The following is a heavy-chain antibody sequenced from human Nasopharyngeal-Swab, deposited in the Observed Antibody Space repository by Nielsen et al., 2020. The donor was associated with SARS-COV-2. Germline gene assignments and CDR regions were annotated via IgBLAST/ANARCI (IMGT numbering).Heavy chain of an antibody. CDR1: GFTFDDYG. CDR3: ARGSSSWYGYRYYGMDV. CDR2: INWNGGST. Sequence: GESLKISCAASGFTFDDYGMSWVRQAPGKGLEWVSGINWNGGSTGYADSVKGRFTISRDNAKNSLYLQMNSLSAEDTALYHCARGSSSWYGYRYYGMDVWGQGTTVTVSS. J-gene: IGHJ6*02. D-gene: IGHD6-13*01. V-gene: IGHV3-20*01.